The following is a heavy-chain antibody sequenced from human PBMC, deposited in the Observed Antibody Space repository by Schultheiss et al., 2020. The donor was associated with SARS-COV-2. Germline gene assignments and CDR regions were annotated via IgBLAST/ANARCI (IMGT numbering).Heavy chain of an antibody. V-gene: IGHV4-4*07. D-gene: IGHD6-6*01. CDR2: IYTSGST. Sequence: SETLSLTCTVSGGSISSYYWSWIRQPPGKGLEWIGRIYTSGSTNYNPSLKSRVTISVDTSKNQFSLKLSSVTAADTAVYYCARLGRIAARPHYYYYMDVWGKGTTVTVSS. CDR3: ARLGRIAARPHYYYYMDV. J-gene: IGHJ6*03. CDR1: GGSISSYY.